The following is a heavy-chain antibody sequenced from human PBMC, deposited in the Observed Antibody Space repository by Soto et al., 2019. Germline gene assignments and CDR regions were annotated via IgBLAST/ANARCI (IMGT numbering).Heavy chain of an antibody. V-gene: IGHV5-10-1*01. D-gene: IGHD3-10*01. CDR2: IDPSDSYT. Sequence: GESLKISCKGSGYSFTSYWISWVRQMPGKGLEWMGRIDPSDSYTNYSPSFQGHVTISADKSISTAYLQWSSLKASDTAMYYCARLAMVRGVATYGLDVWGQGTTVTLSS. CDR3: ARLAMVRGVATYGLDV. CDR1: GYSFTSYW. J-gene: IGHJ6*02.